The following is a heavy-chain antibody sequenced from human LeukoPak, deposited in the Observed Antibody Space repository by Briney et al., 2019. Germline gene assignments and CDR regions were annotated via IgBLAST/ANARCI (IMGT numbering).Heavy chain of an antibody. CDR2: IDRDGRVQ. D-gene: IGHD6-19*01. Sequence: GGSLRLSCTASGFTTHYWLNWVRQSPGKGLEWVANIDRDGRVQHYVDSVEGRFTISRDSAKNSLALQMHSLRAEGTAVYYCAKAPIGQWLEYYFDYWGQGTLVTVSS. CDR3: AKAPIGQWLEYYFDY. V-gene: IGHV3-7*03. J-gene: IGHJ4*02. CDR1: GFTTHYW.